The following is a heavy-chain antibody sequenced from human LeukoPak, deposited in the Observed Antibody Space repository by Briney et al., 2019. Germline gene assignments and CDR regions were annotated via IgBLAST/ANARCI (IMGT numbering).Heavy chain of an antibody. J-gene: IGHJ6*02. D-gene: IGHD3-10*01. V-gene: IGHV3-33*01. Sequence: GGSLRLSCAASGFTFSSYGMHWVRQAPGKGLEWVAVIWYDGSNKYYADSVKGRFTISRDNSKNTLYLQMNSLRAEDTAVYYCARDHLITMVRGVRLAMDVWGRGTTVTVSS. CDR3: ARDHLITMVRGVRLAMDV. CDR1: GFTFSSYG. CDR2: IWYDGSNK.